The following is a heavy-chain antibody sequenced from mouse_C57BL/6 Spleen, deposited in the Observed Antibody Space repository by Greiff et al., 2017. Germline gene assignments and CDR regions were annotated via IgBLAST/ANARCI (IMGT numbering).Heavy chain of an antibody. Sequence: EVQGVESGGGLVKPGGSLKLSCAASGFTFSSYAMSWVRQTPEKRLEWVATISDGGSYTYYPDNVKGRFTISRDNAKNNLYLQMSHLKSEDTAMYYCAREGLYDYDAGFAYWGQGTLVTVSA. CDR3: AREGLYDYDAGFAY. CDR1: GFTFSSYA. CDR2: ISDGGSYT. J-gene: IGHJ3*01. D-gene: IGHD2-4*01. V-gene: IGHV5-4*01.